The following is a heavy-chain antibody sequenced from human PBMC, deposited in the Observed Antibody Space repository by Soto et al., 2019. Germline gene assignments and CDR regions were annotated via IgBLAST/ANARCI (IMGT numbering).Heavy chain of an antibody. D-gene: IGHD3-3*01. Sequence: SETLSLTCTVSGGSISSYYWSWIRQPPGKGLEWIGYIYYSGSTNYNPSLKSRVTISVDTFKNQFSLKLSSVTAADTAVYYCARHVYDFWSGYLGYWGQGTLVTVSS. CDR2: IYYSGST. CDR1: GGSISSYY. V-gene: IGHV4-59*08. J-gene: IGHJ4*02. CDR3: ARHVYDFWSGYLGY.